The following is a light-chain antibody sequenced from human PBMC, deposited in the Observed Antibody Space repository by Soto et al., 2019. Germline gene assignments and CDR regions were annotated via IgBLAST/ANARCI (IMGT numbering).Light chain of an antibody. CDR2: DAS. Sequence: EIVLPPYPGTLSLSPGERATLSCRASQTVRNNYLAWYQQKPGQAPRLLIYDASSRATGIPDRFSGGGSGTDFTLTTSRLEPEDFAVYYCQQFSSYPLTFGGGTKVDI. CDR1: QTVRNNY. J-gene: IGKJ4*01. V-gene: IGKV3-20*01. CDR3: QQFSSYPLT.